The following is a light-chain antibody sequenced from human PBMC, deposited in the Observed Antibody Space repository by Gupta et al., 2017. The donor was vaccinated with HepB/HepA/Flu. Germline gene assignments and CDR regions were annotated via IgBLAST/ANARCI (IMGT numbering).Light chain of an antibody. CDR1: SSDVGSYNL. V-gene: IGLV2-23*02. J-gene: IGLJ2*01. CDR3: CSYAGSSTVV. CDR2: EVS. Sequence: QSALTQPASVSGSPGQSIPISCTGTSSDVGSYNLVSWYQQHPGKAPKLMIYEVSKRPSGVSSRFSGSKSGNTASLTISGLQAEDEADYYCCSYAGSSTVVFGGGTKLTVL.